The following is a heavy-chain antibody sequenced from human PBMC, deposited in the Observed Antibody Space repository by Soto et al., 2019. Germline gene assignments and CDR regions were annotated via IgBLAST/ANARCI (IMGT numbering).Heavy chain of an antibody. D-gene: IGHD3-22*01. CDR2: IYSGGST. Sequence: EVQLVESGGGLIQPGGSLRLSCAASGFTVSSNYMSWVRQAPGKGLEWVSVIYSGGSTYYADSVKGRFTISRDNSKNTLYLQMNSLGAEDTAVYYCAIDRDYYDSSGYYYRTYYGMDVWGQGTTVTVSS. CDR3: AIDRDYYDSSGYYYRTYYGMDV. V-gene: IGHV3-53*01. J-gene: IGHJ6*02. CDR1: GFTVSSNY.